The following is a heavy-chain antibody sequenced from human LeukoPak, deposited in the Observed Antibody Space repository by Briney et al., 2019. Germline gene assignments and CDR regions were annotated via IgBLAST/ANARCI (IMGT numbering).Heavy chain of an antibody. Sequence: SETLSLTCTVSGGSISSSSYYWSWIRQPPGKGLEWIGYIYYSGSTYYNPSLKSRVTISVDTSKNQFSLKLSSVTAADTAVYYCARVNTATLPFDYWGQGTLVTVSS. V-gene: IGHV4-30-4*08. CDR1: GGSISSSSYY. CDR2: IYYSGST. J-gene: IGHJ4*02. CDR3: ARVNTATLPFDY. D-gene: IGHD5-18*01.